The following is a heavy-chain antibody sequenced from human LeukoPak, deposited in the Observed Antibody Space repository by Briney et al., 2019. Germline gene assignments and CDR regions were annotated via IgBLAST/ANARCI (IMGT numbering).Heavy chain of an antibody. D-gene: IGHD3-10*01. V-gene: IGHV1-2*02. CDR3: ARAYGSGSSYHPDY. J-gene: IGHJ4*02. Sequence: EASVKVSCKASGYTFTAYYMHWVRQAPGQGLEWMGWINPNSGGTNSSQKFQDRVTLTRDTSISTAYMELGSLRSDDTAIYYYARAYGSGSSYHPDYWGQGTLVTVSS. CDR1: GYTFTAYY. CDR2: INPNSGGT.